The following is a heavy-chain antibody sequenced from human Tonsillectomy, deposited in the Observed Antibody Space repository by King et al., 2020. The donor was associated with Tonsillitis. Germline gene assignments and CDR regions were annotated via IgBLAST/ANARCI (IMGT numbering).Heavy chain of an antibody. CDR3: ARGVDSSGWLDYYYYGMDV. J-gene: IGHJ6*02. D-gene: IGHD6-19*01. CDR1: GYTFTSYD. V-gene: IGHV1-8*01. CDR2: MNPNSGNT. Sequence: VQLVESGAEVKKPGASVKVSCAASGYTFTSYDINWVRQATGQGLEWMGSMNPNSGNTAYAQKFQGRVTMTRNTSISTAYMELSSLRSEDTAVYYCARGVDSSGWLDYYYYGMDVWGQGTTVTVSS.